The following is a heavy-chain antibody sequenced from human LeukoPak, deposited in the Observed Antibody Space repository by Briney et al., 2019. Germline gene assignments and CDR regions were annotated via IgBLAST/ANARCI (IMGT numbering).Heavy chain of an antibody. V-gene: IGHV4-30-2*01. CDR2: IYHSGST. Sequence: PSETLSLTCAVSGGSISSGGYSWSWIRQPPGKGLEWIGYIYHSGSTYYNPSLKSRVTISVDRSKNQFSLKLSSVTAADTAVYYCARYTNGVGDYWGQGTLVIVSS. D-gene: IGHD2-8*01. CDR1: GGSISSGGYS. J-gene: IGHJ4*02. CDR3: ARYTNGVGDY.